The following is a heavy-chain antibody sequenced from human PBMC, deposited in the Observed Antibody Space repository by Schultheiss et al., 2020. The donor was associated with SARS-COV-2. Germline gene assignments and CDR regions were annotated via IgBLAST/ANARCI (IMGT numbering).Heavy chain of an antibody. D-gene: IGHD4-17*01. V-gene: IGHV3-7*03. Sequence: GESLKISCAASGFTFSDYYMSWIRQAPGKGLEWVANIKQDGSNKYYADSVKGRFTISRDNSKNTLYLQMNSLRAEDTAVYYCASSLYGDSLYYFDYWGQGTLVTVSS. J-gene: IGHJ4*02. CDR2: IKQDGSNK. CDR3: ASSLYGDSLYYFDY. CDR1: GFTFSDYY.